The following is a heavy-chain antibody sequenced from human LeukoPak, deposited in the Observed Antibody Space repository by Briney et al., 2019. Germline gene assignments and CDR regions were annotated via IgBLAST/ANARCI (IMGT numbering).Heavy chain of an antibody. D-gene: IGHD6-13*01. CDR1: GDTFSSYA. Sequence: ASVKVSCKASGDTFSSYAISRVRQAPGQGLEWMGGIIPIFGTANYAQKFQGRVTITADESTGTAYMELSSLRSEDTAVYYCASDIAAAGENGYYYYGMDVWGKGTTVTVSS. CDR2: IIPIFGTA. J-gene: IGHJ6*04. CDR3: ASDIAAAGENGYYYYGMDV. V-gene: IGHV1-69*13.